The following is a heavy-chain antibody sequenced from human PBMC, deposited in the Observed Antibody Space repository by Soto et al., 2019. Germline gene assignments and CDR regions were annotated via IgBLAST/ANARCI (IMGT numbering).Heavy chain of an antibody. Sequence: PSETLSLTCAVYGGSFSGYYWSWIRQPPGKGLEWIGEINHSGSTNYNPSLKSRVTISVDTSKNQFSPKLSSVTAADTAVYYCARGPPRCSSTSCYGEFDYWGQGTLVTVSS. CDR1: GGSFSGYY. V-gene: IGHV4-34*01. CDR3: ARGPPRCSSTSCYGEFDY. J-gene: IGHJ4*02. D-gene: IGHD2-2*01. CDR2: INHSGST.